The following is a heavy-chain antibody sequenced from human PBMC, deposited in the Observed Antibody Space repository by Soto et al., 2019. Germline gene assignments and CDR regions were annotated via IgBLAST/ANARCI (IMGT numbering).Heavy chain of an antibody. CDR1: VCAIIIYY. J-gene: IGHJ5*02. CDR3: ARGIRRKLMNWFEQ. Sequence: KPSATXSLTCTVSVCAIIIYYFILIRHPPGKGLEWIGYIYYIGSTNYNPSLKSRVTISVDTSKNQFSLKLSSVKAADTAVYYCARGIRRKLMNWFEQWGKGTLV. D-gene: IGHD2-15*01. V-gene: IGHV4-59*01. CDR2: IYYIGST.